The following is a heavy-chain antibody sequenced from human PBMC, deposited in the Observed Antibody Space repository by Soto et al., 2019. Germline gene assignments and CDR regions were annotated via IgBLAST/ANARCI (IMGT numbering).Heavy chain of an antibody. J-gene: IGHJ4*02. D-gene: IGHD6-13*01. CDR2: INHSGST. V-gene: IGHV4-34*01. CDR3: ARGSTMIAAAGTATFDY. Sequence: SETLSLTCAVYGGSFSGYYWSWIRQPPGKGLEWIGEINHSGSTNYNPSLKSRVTISVDTSKNQFSLKLSSVTAADTAVYYCARGSTMIAAAGTATFDYWGQGTLVTVSS. CDR1: GGSFSGYY.